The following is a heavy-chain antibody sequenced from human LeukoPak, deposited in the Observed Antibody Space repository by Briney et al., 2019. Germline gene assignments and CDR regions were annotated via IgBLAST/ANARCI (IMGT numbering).Heavy chain of an antibody. V-gene: IGHV3-21*01. CDR1: GFNFSSYS. D-gene: IGHD6-25*01. J-gene: IGHJ5*02. CDR3: ARGKPNSSGWHNWFDP. CDR2: ISSSSSYI. Sequence: PGGSLRLSCAASGFNFSSYSMNWVRQAPGKGLEWVSSISSSSSYIYYADSLKGRFTISRDNAKNSLYLQMNSLRAEDTAVYYCARGKPNSSGWHNWFDPWGQGTLVTVSS.